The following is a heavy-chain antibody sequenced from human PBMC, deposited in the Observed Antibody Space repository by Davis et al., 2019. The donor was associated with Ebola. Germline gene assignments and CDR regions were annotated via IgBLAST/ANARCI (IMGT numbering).Heavy chain of an antibody. CDR3: ARDVEYSSSSPKPQDY. V-gene: IGHV4-34*01. D-gene: IGHD6-6*01. CDR2: INHSGST. Sequence: SETLSLTCAVYGGSFSGYYWSWIRQPPGKGLEWIGEINHSGSTNYNPSLKSRVTISVDTSKNQFSLKVTSVTAADTAVYFCARDVEYSSSSPKPQDYWGQGTLVTVSS. CDR1: GGSFSGYY. J-gene: IGHJ4*02.